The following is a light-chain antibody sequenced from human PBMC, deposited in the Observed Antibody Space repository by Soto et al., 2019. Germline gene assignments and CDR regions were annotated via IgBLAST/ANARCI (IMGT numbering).Light chain of an antibody. CDR2: WAS. J-gene: IGKJ3*01. CDR1: QSISTW. CDR3: QHDTTYSGT. V-gene: IGKV1-5*03. Sequence: DIHMTQSPSTLSASVGDRVTITCRASQSISTWLAWYQQKPGKAPKLLIYWASSLESGVPSRFSGSGSGTEFTLTISSLQPDDFATYYCQHDTTYSGTFGPGTQVDIK.